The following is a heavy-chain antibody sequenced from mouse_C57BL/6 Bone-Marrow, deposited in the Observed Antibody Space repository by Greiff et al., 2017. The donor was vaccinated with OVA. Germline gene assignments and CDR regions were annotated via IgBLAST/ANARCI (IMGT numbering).Heavy chain of an antibody. Sequence: EVQLQQSGAELVRPGASVKLSCTASGFNIKDDYMHWVKQRPEQGLEWIGWIDPENGDTEYASKFQGKATITADTSSNTAYLHLSSLTSEDTAVYYCTTGDYGKRVDYWGQGPPLTVSS. CDR3: TTGDYGKRVDY. D-gene: IGHD2-1*01. J-gene: IGHJ2*01. CDR1: GFNIKDDY. CDR2: IDPENGDT. V-gene: IGHV14-4*01.